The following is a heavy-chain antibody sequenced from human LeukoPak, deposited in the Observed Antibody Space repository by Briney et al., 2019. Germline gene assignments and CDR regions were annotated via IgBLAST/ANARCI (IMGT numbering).Heavy chain of an antibody. D-gene: IGHD3-22*01. Sequence: GGSLRLSCAASGFSVSNYYMSWVRQPPGKGLEWVSVMYTGGGRYYGDSVKGRFTISRDNSKNTLYLQMNSLRAEDTAVYYCARDRSYYYDSSGCHDYWGQGTLVTVSS. CDR3: ARDRSYYYDSSGCHDY. CDR2: MYTGGGR. J-gene: IGHJ4*02. V-gene: IGHV3-66*01. CDR1: GFSVSNYY.